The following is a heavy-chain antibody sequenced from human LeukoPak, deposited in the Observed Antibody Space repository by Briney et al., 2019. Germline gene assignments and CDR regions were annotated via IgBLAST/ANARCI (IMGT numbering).Heavy chain of an antibody. Sequence: GGSLRLSGAASGFTFSSYAMSWVRQAPGKGLEWVSAISGSGGSTYYADSVKGRFTISRDNSKNTLYLQMNSLRAEDTAVYYCAKDRYYYDSSGYSDLWGQGTLVTVSS. CDR1: GFTFSSYA. D-gene: IGHD3-22*01. V-gene: IGHV3-23*01. J-gene: IGHJ5*02. CDR2: ISGSGGST. CDR3: AKDRYYYDSSGYSDL.